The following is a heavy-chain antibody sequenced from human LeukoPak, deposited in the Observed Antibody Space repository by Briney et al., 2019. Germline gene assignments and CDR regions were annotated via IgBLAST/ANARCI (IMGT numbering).Heavy chain of an antibody. CDR1: GFSFSVYW. Sequence: PGGSLRLSCAASGFSFSVYWMHWVRQAPGKGPVWVSRIKTDGSITDYADFVKGRFTISRDNAKNTLYLQMNSLRAEDTAVYYCARSSSGYYGGSTIDYWGQGTLVTVSS. CDR3: ARSSSGYYGGSTIDY. V-gene: IGHV3-74*01. CDR2: IKTDGSIT. J-gene: IGHJ4*02. D-gene: IGHD3-22*01.